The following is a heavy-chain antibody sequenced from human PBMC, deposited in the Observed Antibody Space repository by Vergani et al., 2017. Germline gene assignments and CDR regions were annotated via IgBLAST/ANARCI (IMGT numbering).Heavy chain of an antibody. CDR1: GGPFSGYY. D-gene: IGHD3-3*01. J-gene: IGHJ6*03. CDR3: ARVQELYDCWSGYRVGYYYYMDV. Sequence: QVQLQQWGAGLLKPSETLSLTCAVYGGPFSGYYCSWIRQPPGKGLEWIGEINHSGSTNYNPSLKSRVTISVDTSKNQFSLKLSSVTAADTAVYYCARVQELYDCWSGYRVGYYYYMDVWGKGTTVTVSS. CDR2: INHSGST. V-gene: IGHV4-34*01.